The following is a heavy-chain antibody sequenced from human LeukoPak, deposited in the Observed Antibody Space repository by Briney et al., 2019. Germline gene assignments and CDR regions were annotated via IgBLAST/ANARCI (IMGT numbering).Heavy chain of an antibody. V-gene: IGHV4-59*01. Sequence: SETLSLTCTVSGGSISSYYWSWIRQPPGKGLEWIGYIYYSGSTNYNPSLKSRVTISVDTSKNQFSLKLSSVTAADTAMYYCARVKSSRDDAFDIWGQGTMVTVSS. CDR1: GGSISSYY. CDR2: IYYSGST. J-gene: IGHJ3*02. D-gene: IGHD6-19*01. CDR3: ARVKSSRDDAFDI.